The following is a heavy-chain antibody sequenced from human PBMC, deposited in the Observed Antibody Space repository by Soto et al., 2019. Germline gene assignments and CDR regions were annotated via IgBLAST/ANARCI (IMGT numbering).Heavy chain of an antibody. CDR2: IYYSGST. D-gene: IGHD2-8*01. J-gene: IGHJ4*02. CDR3: TRVLGNGVSDK. V-gene: IGHV4-59*01. Sequence: SETLSLTCAVSGGSISGYYWSWIRQPPGKGLEWIGYIYYSGSTKYNPSLTSRLTISVDTSKNQFSLRLTSVTAADTAVYYCTRVLGNGVSDKWGPGTLVTVSS. CDR1: GGSISGYY.